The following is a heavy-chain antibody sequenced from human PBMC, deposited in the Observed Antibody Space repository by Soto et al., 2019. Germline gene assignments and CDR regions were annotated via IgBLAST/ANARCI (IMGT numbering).Heavy chain of an antibody. J-gene: IGHJ4*02. V-gene: IGHV1-2*02. CDR3: VRGLEGYSGY. CDR1: GYTFNDYY. D-gene: IGHD4-4*01. Sequence: VQLVQSGAEVTKPGASVRVSCKTSGYTFNDYYIHWVRQAPGRVLEWMGWINPTSVGTSSAQTFQGRVTMTRDTSITTAYMVLRGLRSDDTAVSYCVRGLEGYSGYWGQGTLVTVAS. CDR2: INPTSVGT.